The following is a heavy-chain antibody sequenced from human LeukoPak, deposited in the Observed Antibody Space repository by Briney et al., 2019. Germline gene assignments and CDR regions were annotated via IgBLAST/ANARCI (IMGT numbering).Heavy chain of an antibody. Sequence: GGSLRLSCAASGFTFSSYAMSWVRQAPGKGLEWVSAISGSGGSTYYADSVKGRFTISRDKSKNTLYLQLNSLRPEDTAVYYCARDQLAYSGYDTLFDYWGQGTLVTVSS. CDR2: ISGSGGST. CDR3: ARDQLAYSGYDTLFDY. D-gene: IGHD5-12*01. CDR1: GFTFSSYA. V-gene: IGHV3-23*01. J-gene: IGHJ4*02.